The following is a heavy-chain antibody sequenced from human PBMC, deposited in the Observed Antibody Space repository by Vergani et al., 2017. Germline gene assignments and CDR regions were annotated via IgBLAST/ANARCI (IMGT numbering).Heavy chain of an antibody. D-gene: IGHD2-21*01. CDR2: IYTSGST. CDR3: ARDKTNSPNXFDP. Sequence: QVQLQESGPGLVKPSQTLSLTCTVSGGSISSGSYYWSWIRQPAGKGLEWIGRIYTSGSTNYNPSLKSRVTISVDTSKNHFSLKLNSVTAADTAVYYCARDKTNSPNXFDPWGQGTLVTVSS. CDR1: GGSISSGSYY. J-gene: IGHJ5*02. V-gene: IGHV4-61*02.